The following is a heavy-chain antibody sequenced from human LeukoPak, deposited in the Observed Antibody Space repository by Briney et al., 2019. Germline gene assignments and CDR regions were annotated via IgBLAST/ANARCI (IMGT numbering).Heavy chain of an antibody. V-gene: IGHV3-48*01. J-gene: IGHJ4*02. D-gene: IGHD3-3*01. CDR2: ISSSSSTI. CDR3: ARWGITIFGVVTEGYFDY. CDR1: GFTFSSYS. Sequence: PGGSLRLSCAASGFTFSSYSMNWVRQAPGKGLEWVSYISSSSSTIYYADSVKGRFTISRDNAKNSLYLQMNSLRAEDTAVYYCARWGITIFGVVTEGYFDYWGQRTLVTVSS.